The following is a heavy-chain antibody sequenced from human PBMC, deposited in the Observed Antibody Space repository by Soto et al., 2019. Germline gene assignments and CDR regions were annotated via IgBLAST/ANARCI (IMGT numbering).Heavy chain of an antibody. Sequence: QLQLQESASGLVKPSQTLSLTCVVSGASISSGDYAWNWVRQPPGKGLEWLGYIYNNGGSYYNPSLQSPVTISLDRSQKHFSLRLNSVTAADTALYFCARGDKNNDYYFDHWGQGTLVTVTS. J-gene: IGHJ4*02. CDR1: GASISSGDYA. CDR3: ARGDKNNDYYFDH. CDR2: IYNNGGS. D-gene: IGHD3-16*01. V-gene: IGHV4-30-2*01.